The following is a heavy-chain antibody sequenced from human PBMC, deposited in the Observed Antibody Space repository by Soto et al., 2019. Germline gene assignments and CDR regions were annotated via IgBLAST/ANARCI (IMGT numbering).Heavy chain of an antibody. Sequence: LSLTCTVSGGSINSGGYSWTWIRQPPGKGLEWVSYISGSSYTIYYADSVKGRFTISRDNAKNSLYLQMNSLRDEDTAVYYCTTDPWFGELDDAFDIWGQGTMVTVSS. CDR3: TTDPWFGELDDAFDI. CDR1: GGSINSGGYS. CDR2: ISGSSYTI. V-gene: IGHV3-48*02. J-gene: IGHJ3*02. D-gene: IGHD3-10*01.